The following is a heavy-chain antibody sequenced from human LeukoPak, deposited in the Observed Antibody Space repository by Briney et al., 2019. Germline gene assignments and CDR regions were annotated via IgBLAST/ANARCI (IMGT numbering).Heavy chain of an antibody. V-gene: IGHV1-3*01. CDR3: ARDMSSGWSFDY. J-gene: IGHJ4*02. CDR2: INAGNGNT. Sequence: ASVKVSCKASGYTFSSYAMHRVRQAPGQSFRGLGWINAGNGNTKYSQKFQGRVTITRDTSASTAYMELSSLRSEDTAVYYCARDMSSGWSFDYWGQGTLVTVSS. CDR1: GYTFSSYA. D-gene: IGHD6-19*01.